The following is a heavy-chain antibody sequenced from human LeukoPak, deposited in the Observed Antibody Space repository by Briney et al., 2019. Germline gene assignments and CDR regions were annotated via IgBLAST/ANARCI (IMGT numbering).Heavy chain of an antibody. Sequence: GESLKISCKGSGYPFTTSWIAWVRQMPGKGLEWMGIIYPGDSDARYSPSFHGQVTISVDESISPAYLQWSSLKASDTAIYYCARRGGGRPPAAAKAFDYWGQGTLVTVSS. CDR3: ARRGGGRPPAAAKAFDY. D-gene: IGHD2-2*01. CDR2: IYPGDSDA. J-gene: IGHJ4*02. V-gene: IGHV5-51*01. CDR1: GYPFTTSW.